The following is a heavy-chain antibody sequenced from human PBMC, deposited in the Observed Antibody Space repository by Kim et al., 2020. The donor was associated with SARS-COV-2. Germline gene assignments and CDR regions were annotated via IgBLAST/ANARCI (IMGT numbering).Heavy chain of an antibody. V-gene: IGHV3-33*01. CDR2: IWYDGSNK. J-gene: IGHJ6*02. CDR1: GFTFSSYG. Sequence: GGSLRLSCAASGFTFSSYGMHWVRQAPGKGLEWVAVIWYDGSNKYYADSVKGRFTISRDNSKNTLYLQMNSLRAEDTAVYYCARDQEDFQPARTTYYYYGMDVWGQGTTVTVSS. D-gene: IGHD1-1*01. CDR3: ARDQEDFQPARTTYYYYGMDV.